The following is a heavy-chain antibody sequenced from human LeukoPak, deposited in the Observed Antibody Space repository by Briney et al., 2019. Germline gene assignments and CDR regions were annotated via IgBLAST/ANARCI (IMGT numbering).Heavy chain of an antibody. CDR1: GGSISSGSYY. D-gene: IGHD3-10*01. CDR2: IYISGST. V-gene: IGHV4-61*02. J-gene: IGHJ3*02. CDR3: ARSVNYYGSKGAFDI. Sequence: SETLSLTCTVSGGSISSGSYYWSWIRQPAGKGLEWIGRIYISGSTNYNPSLKSRVTISVDTSKNQFSLKLSSVTAADTAVYYCARSVNYYGSKGAFDIWGQGTMVTVSS.